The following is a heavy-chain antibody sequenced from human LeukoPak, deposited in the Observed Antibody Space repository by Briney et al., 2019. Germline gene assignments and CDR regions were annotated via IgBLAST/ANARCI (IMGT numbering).Heavy chain of an antibody. J-gene: IGHJ6*03. Sequence: GGSLRLSCAASGFTFSSYWMSWARQAPGKGLEWVANIKQDGSEKYYVDSVKGRFTISRDNAENSLYPQMNSLRAEDTAVYYCARDDYYNRGYYYYYYMDVWGKGTTVTVSS. CDR2: IKQDGSEK. CDR1: GFTFSSYW. CDR3: ARDDYYNRGYYYYYYMDV. V-gene: IGHV3-7*01. D-gene: IGHD1-26*01.